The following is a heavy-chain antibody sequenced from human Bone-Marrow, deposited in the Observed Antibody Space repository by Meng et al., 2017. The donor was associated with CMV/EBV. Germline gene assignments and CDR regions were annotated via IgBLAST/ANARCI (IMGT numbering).Heavy chain of an antibody. D-gene: IGHD6-6*01. CDR1: GYTFTSYG. Sequence: ASVKVSCKASGYTFTSYGISWVRQAPGQGLEWMGWISAYNGNTNYAQKLQGRVTMTTDTSTSTAHLELRSLRSDDTAGYYCTREPGGAARRHHYYYGMDIWGQGNMVTVSS. J-gene: IGHJ6*02. V-gene: IGHV1-18*01. CDR3: TREPGGAARRHHYYYGMDI. CDR2: ISAYNGNT.